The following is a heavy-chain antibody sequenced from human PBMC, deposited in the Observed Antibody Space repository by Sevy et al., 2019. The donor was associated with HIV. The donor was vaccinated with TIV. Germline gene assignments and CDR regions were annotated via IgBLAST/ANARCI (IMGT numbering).Heavy chain of an antibody. CDR1: GFTFRNYA. Sequence: GGSLRLSCAASGFTFRNYAMSWVRQAPGKGLEWVSALSGTGGSTYYADSVKGRFTISRDNSRNTLYLQMNSLRAEDTAVYYCAKTINSGGGVVPAANYYYYGMDVWGQGTTVTVSS. D-gene: IGHD2-2*01. J-gene: IGHJ6*02. V-gene: IGHV3-23*01. CDR2: LSGTGGST. CDR3: AKTINSGGGVVPAANYYYYGMDV.